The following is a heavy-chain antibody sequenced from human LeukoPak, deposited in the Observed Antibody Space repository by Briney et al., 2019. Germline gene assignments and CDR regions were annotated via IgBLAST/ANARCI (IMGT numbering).Heavy chain of an antibody. CDR3: ARHLSAAIPDY. Sequence: PSETLSLTCAVSGYSISSGYYWGWVRQPPGKGLEWIGSIYPSGSTYYNPSLKSRFTISVDTSKNQFSLKLSSVTAADTAVYYCARHLSAAIPDYWGQGTLVTVSS. J-gene: IGHJ4*02. CDR1: GYSISSGYY. D-gene: IGHD2-2*02. CDR2: IYPSGST. V-gene: IGHV4-38-2*01.